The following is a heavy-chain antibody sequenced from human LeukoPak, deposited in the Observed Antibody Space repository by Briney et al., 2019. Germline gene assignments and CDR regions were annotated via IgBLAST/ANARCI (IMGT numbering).Heavy chain of an antibody. J-gene: IGHJ5*02. V-gene: IGHV1-69*04. Sequence: ASVKVSCKASVYTFTNFYIHWVRQAPGQGLEWMGRIIPILGIANYAQKFQGRVTITADKSTSTAYMELSSLRSEDTAVYYCARGGIVVVPAATENWFDPWGQGTLVTVSS. CDR3: ARGGIVVVPAATENWFDP. CDR1: VYTFTNFY. CDR2: IIPILGIA. D-gene: IGHD2-2*01.